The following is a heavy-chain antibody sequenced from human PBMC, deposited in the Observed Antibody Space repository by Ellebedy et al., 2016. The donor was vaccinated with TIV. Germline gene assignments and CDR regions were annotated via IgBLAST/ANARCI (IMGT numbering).Heavy chain of an antibody. V-gene: IGHV4-59*01. Sequence: SETLSLTXTVSGGSISSYYWSWIRQPPGKGLEWIGYIYYSGSTNYNPSLKSRVTISVDTSKNQFSLKLSSVTAADTAVYYCARAGLCTNGVCYPDTYWYFDLWGRGTLVTVSS. CDR3: ARAGLCTNGVCYPDTYWYFDL. J-gene: IGHJ2*01. D-gene: IGHD2-8*01. CDR1: GGSISSYY. CDR2: IYYSGST.